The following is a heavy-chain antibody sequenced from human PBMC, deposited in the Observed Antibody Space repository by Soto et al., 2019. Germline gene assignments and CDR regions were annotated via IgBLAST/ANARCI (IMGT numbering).Heavy chain of an antibody. CDR1: GYTFTSYY. CDR3: AREGGNYVEGSWWFDP. J-gene: IGHJ5*02. Sequence: QVQLVQSGAEVKKPGASVKVSCKASGYTFTSYYMHWVRQAPGQGLEWMGIINPSGGSTSYAQRFQGRVTMTGDTSRSTVYMELSSLRSEDTAVYYCAREGGNYVEGSWWFDPWGQGTLVTVSS. V-gene: IGHV1-46*01. D-gene: IGHD4-4*01. CDR2: INPSGGST.